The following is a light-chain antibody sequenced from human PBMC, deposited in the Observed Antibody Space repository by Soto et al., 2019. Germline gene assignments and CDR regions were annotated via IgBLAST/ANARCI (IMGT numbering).Light chain of an antibody. J-gene: IGKJ1*01. Sequence: DTQMTQSPSTLPASVGDTVTITCRASQTISRWLAWYQQTPGXNPXXLIYTASTLESGVPSRFSASGSGTEFTLTISSLHPDDSATYYCQEYNNYWTFGQGTKVDIK. CDR3: QEYNNYWT. CDR1: QTISRW. V-gene: IGKV1-5*01. CDR2: TAS.